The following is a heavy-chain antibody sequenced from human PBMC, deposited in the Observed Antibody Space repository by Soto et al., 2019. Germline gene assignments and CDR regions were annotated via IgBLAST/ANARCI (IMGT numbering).Heavy chain of an antibody. CDR2: ISGSGGST. CDR3: AKVGPYDDLNWLDP. CDR1: GFTFSSHA. J-gene: IGHJ5*02. Sequence: GGSLRLSCAASGFTFSSHAMSWVRQAPGKGLEWVSAISGSGGSTYYADSVRGRFTISRDNYKNIMFLQMNSLRVEDTALYYCAKVGPYDDLNWLDPWGQGTLVTGSS. V-gene: IGHV3-23*01. D-gene: IGHD3-3*01.